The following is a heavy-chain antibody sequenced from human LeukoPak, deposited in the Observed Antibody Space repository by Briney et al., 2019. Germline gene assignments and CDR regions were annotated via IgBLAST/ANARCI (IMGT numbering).Heavy chain of an antibody. V-gene: IGHV3-23*01. D-gene: IGHD3-22*01. CDR2: ISGSGGST. CDR1: GFTFSSYA. J-gene: IGHJ4*02. CDR3: AKRTTMIVVGTIDY. Sequence: GGSLRLSCAASGFTFSSYAMSWVRQAPGKGLEWVSAISGSGGSTYYADSVKGRFTISRDNSKNTLYLQVNSLRAEDTAVYYCAKRTTMIVVGTIDYWGQGTLVTVSS.